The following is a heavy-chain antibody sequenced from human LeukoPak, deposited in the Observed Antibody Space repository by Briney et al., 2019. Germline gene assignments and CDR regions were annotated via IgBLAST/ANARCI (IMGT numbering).Heavy chain of an antibody. D-gene: IGHD3-10*01. CDR1: GYSFTSYW. Sequence: GESLKISCKGSGYSFTSYWISWVRQMPGKGLEWMGRIDPSDSYTNYSPSFQGHVTISADKSISTAYLQWSSLKASDTVMYYCARHGLDGSGSYYYYGMDVWGQGTTVTVSS. CDR3: ARHGLDGSGSYYYYGMDV. V-gene: IGHV5-10-1*01. J-gene: IGHJ6*02. CDR2: IDPSDSYT.